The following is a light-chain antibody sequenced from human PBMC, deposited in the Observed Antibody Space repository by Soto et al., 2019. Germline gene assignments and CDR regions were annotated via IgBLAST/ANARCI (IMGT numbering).Light chain of an antibody. J-gene: IGKJ1*01. V-gene: IGKV3-15*01. Sequence: EIVMTQSPATLSVSPVERATLSCMASQSVSSNLAWYQQKPGQAPRLLFYGASTRATGVPARFSGSGSGTEFTLTISSLQSEDFAVYYCQQYNNWPRTFGQGTKVDI. CDR1: QSVSSN. CDR2: GAS. CDR3: QQYNNWPRT.